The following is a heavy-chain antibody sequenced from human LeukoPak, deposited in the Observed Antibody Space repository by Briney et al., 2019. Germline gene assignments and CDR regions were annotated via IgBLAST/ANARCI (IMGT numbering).Heavy chain of an antibody. CDR3: AKDAPVNIVVVPAANS. CDR2: ISGGGGST. CDR1: GYSISSGYY. Sequence: PSETLSLTCAVSGYSISSGYYWGWIRQAPGKGLEWVSAISGGGGSTYYADSVKGRFTISRDNSKNTLYLQMNSLRAEDTAVYYCAKDAPVNIVVVPAANSWGQGTLVTVSS. D-gene: IGHD2-2*01. J-gene: IGHJ4*02. V-gene: IGHV3-23*01.